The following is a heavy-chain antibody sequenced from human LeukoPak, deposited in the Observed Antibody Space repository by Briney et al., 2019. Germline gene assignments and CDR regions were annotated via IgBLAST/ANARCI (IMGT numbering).Heavy chain of an antibody. Sequence: ASVKVSCKASGYTFTSYGISWVRQAPGQGLEWMGWISAYNGNTKYAQKVLGRVTMTTDTSTSTAYMELRSLRSDDTAVYYCARGGLVVVVAATPSTTPGLLHWLDPWGQGTLVSGSS. CDR3: ARGGLVVVVAATPSTTPGLLHWLDP. J-gene: IGHJ5*02. CDR2: ISAYNGNT. D-gene: IGHD2-15*01. V-gene: IGHV1-18*01. CDR1: GYTFTSYG.